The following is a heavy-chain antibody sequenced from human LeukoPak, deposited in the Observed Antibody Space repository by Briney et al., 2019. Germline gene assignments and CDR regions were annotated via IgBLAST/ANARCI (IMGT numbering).Heavy chain of an antibody. D-gene: IGHD6-6*01. CDR2: ISWNSGSI. CDR3: AKDIAARYYYYMDV. J-gene: IGHJ6*03. CDR1: GFTFDDYA. Sequence: GGSLRLSCAASGFTFDDYAMHWVRQAPGKGLEWVSGISWNSGSIGYADSVKGRFTISRDNAKNSLYLQMNSLRAEDTALYYCAKDIAARYYYYMDVWGKGTTVTASS. V-gene: IGHV3-9*01.